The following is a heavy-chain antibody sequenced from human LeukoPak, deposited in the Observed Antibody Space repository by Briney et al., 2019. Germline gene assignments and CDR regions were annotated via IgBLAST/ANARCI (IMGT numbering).Heavy chain of an antibody. D-gene: IGHD3-3*01. J-gene: IGHJ6*03. V-gene: IGHV4-4*07. CDR2: IYTSGST. CDR1: GGSISSYY. Sequence: SETLSLTCTVSGGSISSYYWSWIRQPAGKGLEWIGRIYTSGSTNYNPSLKSRVTMSVDTSKNQFSLKLSSVTAADTAVYYCARGRLRFLEWSTHYYYYYMDVWGKGTTVTVSS. CDR3: ARGRLRFLEWSTHYYYYYMDV.